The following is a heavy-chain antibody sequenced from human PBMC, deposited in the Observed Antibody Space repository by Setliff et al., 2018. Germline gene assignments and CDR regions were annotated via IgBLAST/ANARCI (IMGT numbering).Heavy chain of an antibody. V-gene: IGHV1-18*01. CDR3: ARDADNYDTSGYYYAPEL. CDR2: INAYNGDT. D-gene: IGHD3-22*01. CDR1: GYTFTNYG. Sequence: ASVKVSCKASGYTFTNYGISWVRQAPGQGLEWMAYINAYNGDTYYAENLQVRVTVSTDTSTTTTYMELRNLRSDDTAVYYCARDADNYDTSGYYYAPELWGQGTTVTVSS. J-gene: IGHJ4*02.